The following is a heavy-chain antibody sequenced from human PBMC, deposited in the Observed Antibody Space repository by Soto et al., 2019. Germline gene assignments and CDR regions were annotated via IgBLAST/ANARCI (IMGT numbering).Heavy chain of an antibody. CDR2: IDPSDSYT. J-gene: IGHJ6*02. Sequence: GESLKISCKGSGYSFTSYWISWVRQMPGKGLEWMGRIDPSDSYTNYSPSFQGHVTISADKSISTAYLQWSSLKASDTAMYYCARLVVRSKNYYYYGMDVWGQGTTVTVSS. CDR1: GYSFTSYW. CDR3: ARLVVRSKNYYYYGMDV. V-gene: IGHV5-10-1*01. D-gene: IGHD3-10*01.